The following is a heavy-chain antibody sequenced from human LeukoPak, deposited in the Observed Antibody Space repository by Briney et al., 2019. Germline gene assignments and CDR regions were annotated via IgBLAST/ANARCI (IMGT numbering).Heavy chain of an antibody. CDR3: AKGPYCSGGSCDPYNWFDP. V-gene: IGHV3-23*01. Sequence: GGSLRLSCAASGFTFSSYAMSWVRQAPGKGLEWVSAISGSGGSTYYADSVKGRFTISRDNPKNTLYLQMNSLRAEDTAVYYCAKGPYCSGGSCDPYNWFDPWGQGTLVTVSS. J-gene: IGHJ5*02. CDR2: ISGSGGST. D-gene: IGHD2-15*01. CDR1: GFTFSSYA.